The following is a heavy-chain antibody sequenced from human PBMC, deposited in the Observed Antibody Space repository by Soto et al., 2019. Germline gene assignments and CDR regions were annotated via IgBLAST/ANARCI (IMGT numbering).Heavy chain of an antibody. Sequence: PGESLKISCKDFGYSFTANWIAWVRQMPGKNLEWMGVIYSGDSDTRYSPSFQGQVTLSVDKSINTVYLQWNSLKASDTAMYYCARHNHGFDYWGQGTLVTVSS. CDR3: ARHNHGFDY. J-gene: IGHJ4*02. V-gene: IGHV5-51*01. CDR1: GYSFTANW. CDR2: IYSGDSDT.